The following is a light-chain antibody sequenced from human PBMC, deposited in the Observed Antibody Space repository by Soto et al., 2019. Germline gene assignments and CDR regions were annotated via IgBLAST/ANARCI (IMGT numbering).Light chain of an antibody. CDR2: EVS. Sequence: QSALTQPASVSGSPGQSITLSCTGTSSNVGSYNLVSWYQQHPGKAPKLMIYEVSKRPSGVSNRFSGSKSGNTASLTISGLQAEDEADYHCCSYAGSYTYVFGPGTKVTVL. V-gene: IGLV2-23*02. CDR3: CSYAGSYTYV. J-gene: IGLJ1*01. CDR1: SSNVGSYNL.